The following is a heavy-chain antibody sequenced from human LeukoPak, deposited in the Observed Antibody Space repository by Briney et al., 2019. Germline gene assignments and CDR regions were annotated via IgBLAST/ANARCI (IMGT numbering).Heavy chain of an antibody. D-gene: IGHD1-26*01. CDR3: ARTGGSFYFYYYMDV. V-gene: IGHV4-59*12. J-gene: IGHJ6*03. CDR1: GGSISSYY. Sequence: SETLSLTCTVSGGSISSYYWSWIRQPPGKGLEWIGYIYYSGSTNYNPSLKSRVTISVDTSKNQFSLRLSSVTAADTAVYYCARTGGSFYFYYYMDVWGKGTTVTVSS. CDR2: IYYSGST.